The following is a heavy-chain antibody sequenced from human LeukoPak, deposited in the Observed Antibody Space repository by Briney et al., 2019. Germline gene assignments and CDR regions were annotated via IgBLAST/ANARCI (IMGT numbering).Heavy chain of an antibody. CDR1: GFTFTNYL. V-gene: IGHV3-7*01. Sequence: GGSLRLSCATSGFTFTNYLMSWVRQAPGKGLEWVANIKEDGSTKWYVDSVRGRFTISRDNAKNSLYLQMDGLKAEDTAVYYCARDRESNWYPYLDAWGQGTLVTVSP. J-gene: IGHJ4*02. CDR3: ARDRESNWYPYLDA. D-gene: IGHD6-13*01. CDR2: IKEDGSTK.